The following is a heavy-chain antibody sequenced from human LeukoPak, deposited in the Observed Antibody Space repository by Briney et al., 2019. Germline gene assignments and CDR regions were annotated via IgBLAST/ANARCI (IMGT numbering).Heavy chain of an antibody. CDR2: IKEDGSEK. D-gene: IGHD1/OR15-1a*01. Sequence: GGSLRLSCAASGFTFENYNMHWVRQAPGKGLEWVANIKEDGSEKYYVDSVKGRFTISRDNAKNSLYLQMSSLRAEDTAVYYCAKSRLWNIDYWGQGTLVTVSS. V-gene: IGHV3-7*03. CDR3: AKSRLWNIDY. J-gene: IGHJ4*02. CDR1: GFTFENYN.